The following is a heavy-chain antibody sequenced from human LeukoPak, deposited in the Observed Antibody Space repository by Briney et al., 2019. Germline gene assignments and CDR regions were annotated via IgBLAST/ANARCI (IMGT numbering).Heavy chain of an antibody. CDR2: ISAYNGNT. CDR3: AREKLPLFGLLFVPYYFDY. D-gene: IGHD2-21*02. CDR1: GYTFTSYG. Sequence: ASVKVSCKASGYTFTSYGISWVRQAPGQGLEWMGWISAYNGNTNYAQKLQGRVPMTTDTSTSTAYMELRSLRSDDTAVYYCAREKLPLFGLLFVPYYFDYWGQGTLVTVSS. J-gene: IGHJ4*02. V-gene: IGHV1-18*01.